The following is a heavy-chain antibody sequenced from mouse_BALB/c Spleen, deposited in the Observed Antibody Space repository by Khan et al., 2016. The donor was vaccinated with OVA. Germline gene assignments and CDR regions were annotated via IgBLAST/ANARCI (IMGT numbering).Heavy chain of an antibody. V-gene: IGHV1-76*01. CDR3: ASEGALYYMDY. CDR2: IYPGTDNS. D-gene: IGHD3-1*01. CDR1: GYTFTSYW. J-gene: IGHJ2*01. Sequence: QVQLKESGAELVRPGASVKLSCTTSGYTFTSYWIYWVKQRSGQGLEWIARIYPGTDNSYYNENLKDKATLTADKSYSTAYMQFSSLKSDDSAVDVSASEGALYYMDYWGQGTTLTVSS.